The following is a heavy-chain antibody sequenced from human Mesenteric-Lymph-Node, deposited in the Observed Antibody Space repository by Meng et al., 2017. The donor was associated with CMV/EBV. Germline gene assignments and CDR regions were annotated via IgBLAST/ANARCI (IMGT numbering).Heavy chain of an antibody. Sequence: GSLRLSCTVSGGSVSSGSYYWSWIRQPPGKGLEWIGYIYYSGSTNYNPSLKSRVTISVDTSKNQFSLKLSSVTAADTAVYYCARRSSTGFDWFDPWGQGTLVTVSS. CDR2: IYYSGST. J-gene: IGHJ5*02. V-gene: IGHV4-61*01. D-gene: IGHD2-15*01. CDR1: GGSVSSGSYY. CDR3: ARRSSTGFDWFDP.